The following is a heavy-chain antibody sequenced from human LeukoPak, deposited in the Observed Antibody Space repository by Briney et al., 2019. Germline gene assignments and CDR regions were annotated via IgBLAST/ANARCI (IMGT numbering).Heavy chain of an antibody. Sequence: ASVKVSCKASGYTFTGYYMHWVRQAPGKGLEWMGGFDPEDGETIYAQKFQGRVTMTEDTSTDTAYMELSSLRSEDTAVYYCATLSLNYDKDVWGQGTTVTVSS. CDR2: FDPEDGET. CDR3: ATLSLNYDKDV. CDR1: GYTFTGYY. V-gene: IGHV1-24*01. J-gene: IGHJ6*02.